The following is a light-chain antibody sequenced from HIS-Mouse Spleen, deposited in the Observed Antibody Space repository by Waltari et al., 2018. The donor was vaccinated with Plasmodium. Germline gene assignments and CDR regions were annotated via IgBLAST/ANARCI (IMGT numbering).Light chain of an antibody. CDR2: KAS. V-gene: IGKV1-5*03. J-gene: IGKJ1*01. Sequence: DIQMTQSPSTLSASVGDRVTITCRASQSISSWLAWYQQKPGKAPKLLIYKASSLESGVPSRFSGSGFGTEFTLTISSLQPDDFATYYCQQKWTFGQGTKVEIK. CDR1: QSISSW. CDR3: QQKWT.